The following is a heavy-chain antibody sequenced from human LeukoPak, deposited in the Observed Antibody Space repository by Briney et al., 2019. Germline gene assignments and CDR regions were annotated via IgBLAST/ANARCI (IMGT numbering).Heavy chain of an antibody. D-gene: IGHD2-2*01. Sequence: GASVKVSCKASGGTFSSYAISWVRQAPGQGLEWMGGIIPIFGTANYAQKFQGRVTITTDESTSTAYMELSSLRSEDTAVYYCARNRDIVVVPAARKGSYYYYMDVWGKGTTVTVSS. V-gene: IGHV1-69*05. J-gene: IGHJ6*03. CDR2: IIPIFGTA. CDR1: GGTFSSYA. CDR3: ARNRDIVVVPAARKGSYYYYMDV.